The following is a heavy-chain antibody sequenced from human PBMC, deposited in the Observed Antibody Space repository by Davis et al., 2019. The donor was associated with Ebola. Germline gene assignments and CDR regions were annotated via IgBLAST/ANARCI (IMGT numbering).Heavy chain of an antibody. D-gene: IGHD6-13*01. CDR2: ISSSSSYT. V-gene: IGHV3-11*06. J-gene: IGHJ4*02. CDR3: ARDNPYSSSWYSDY. CDR1: GFTFSDYY. Sequence: PGGSLRLSCAASGFTFSDYYMSWIRQAPGKGLEWVSYISSSSSYTNYADSVKGRFTISRDNAKNSLYLQMNSLRAEDTAVYYCARDNPYSSSWYSDYWGQGTLVTVSS.